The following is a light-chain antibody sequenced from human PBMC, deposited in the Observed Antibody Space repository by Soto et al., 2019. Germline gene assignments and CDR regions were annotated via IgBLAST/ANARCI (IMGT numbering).Light chain of an antibody. CDR2: DVS. CDR3: SSYTSSSTHV. J-gene: IGLJ1*01. Sequence: QSVLTQPASVSGSPGQSITISCTGTSSDVGAYTFVSWYQQHPDKVPKLMIFDVSRRPSGVSDRFSGSKSGNTASLTISGLQPDDEADYYCSSYTSSSTHVFGSGTKVTVL. V-gene: IGLV2-14*03. CDR1: SSDVGAYTF.